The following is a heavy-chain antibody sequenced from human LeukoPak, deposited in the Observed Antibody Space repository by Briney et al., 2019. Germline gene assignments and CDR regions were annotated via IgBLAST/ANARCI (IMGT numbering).Heavy chain of an antibody. CDR2: IYTGGTT. CDR1: GFSVSTYF. J-gene: IGHJ4*02. V-gene: IGHV3-66*01. Sequence: GGSLRLSCAASGFSVSTYFMNWVRQVPGRGLEWVSVIYTGGTTYHGDSVKGRFTISRDNSKNTLYLQMNSLRAEDTAVYYCAVGLSAGWGQGTLVTVSS. CDR3: AVGLSAG. D-gene: IGHD1-26*01.